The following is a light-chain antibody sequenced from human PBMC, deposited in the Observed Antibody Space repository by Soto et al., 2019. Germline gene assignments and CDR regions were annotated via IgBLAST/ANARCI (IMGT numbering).Light chain of an antibody. CDR3: QQYNSYSWT. Sequence: DIQMTQSPSTLFASVGDRVTITCRANQSISNWLAWYQKKPGKVPKLLIYKASNLDYGVPSRFSGSGSGTEFTLTISSLQPDDFATYYCQQYNSYSWTFGQGTKV. CDR1: QSISNW. J-gene: IGKJ1*01. V-gene: IGKV1-5*03. CDR2: KAS.